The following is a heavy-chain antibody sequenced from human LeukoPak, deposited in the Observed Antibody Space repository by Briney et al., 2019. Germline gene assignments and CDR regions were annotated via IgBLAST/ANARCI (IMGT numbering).Heavy chain of an antibody. V-gene: IGHV1-69*13. J-gene: IGHJ4*02. CDR2: IIPIFGTA. Sequence: SVNVSCKASGYTFTSYGISWVRQAPGQGLEWMGGIIPIFGTANYAQKFQGRVTITADESTSTAYMELSSLRSEDTAVYYCARLGWYDSSGYPDYWGQGTLVTVSS. D-gene: IGHD3-22*01. CDR1: GYTFTSYG. CDR3: ARLGWYDSSGYPDY.